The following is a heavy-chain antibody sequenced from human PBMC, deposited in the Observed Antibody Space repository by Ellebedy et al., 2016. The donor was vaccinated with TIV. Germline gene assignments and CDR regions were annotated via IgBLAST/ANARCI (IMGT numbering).Heavy chain of an antibody. V-gene: IGHV1-69*13. CDR3: ARVVQPTVTSYNWFDP. CDR2: IIPIFGTA. Sequence: ASVKVSCKASGGTFSSYAISWVRQAPGQGLEWMGGIIPIFGTANYAQKFQGRVTITADESTSTAYMELSSLRSEDTAVYYCARVVQPTVTSYNWFDPWGQGTLVTVSS. D-gene: IGHD4-17*01. CDR1: GGTFSSYA. J-gene: IGHJ5*02.